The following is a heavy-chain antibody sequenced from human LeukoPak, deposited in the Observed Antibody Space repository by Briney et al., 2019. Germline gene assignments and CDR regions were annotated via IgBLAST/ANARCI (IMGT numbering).Heavy chain of an antibody. Sequence: PSETLSLTCTVSGGSISSYYWSWIRQPPGKGLEWIGYIYYSGSTNYNPSLKSRVTISVDTSKNQFSLKLSSVTAADTAVYYCARASPTGDLDYWGQGTLVTVSS. CDR1: GGSISSYY. V-gene: IGHV4-59*01. CDR2: IYYSGST. D-gene: IGHD7-27*01. CDR3: ARASPTGDLDY. J-gene: IGHJ4*02.